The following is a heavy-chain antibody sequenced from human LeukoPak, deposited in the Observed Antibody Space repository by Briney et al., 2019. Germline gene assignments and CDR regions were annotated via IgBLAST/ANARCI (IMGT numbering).Heavy chain of an antibody. CDR2: MNPNSGNT. CDR3: ARVRFLGINRFDP. V-gene: IGHV1-8*01. CDR1: GYTFTSYD. Sequence: ASVQVSCTGSGYTFTSYDINWVRQATAQGLEWMGWMNPNSGNTGYAHKFQGRVTMTRNTSISTDYMELSSLRSEDTAVYYCARVRFLGINRFDPWGQGTLVTVSS. J-gene: IGHJ5*02. D-gene: IGHD3-3*01.